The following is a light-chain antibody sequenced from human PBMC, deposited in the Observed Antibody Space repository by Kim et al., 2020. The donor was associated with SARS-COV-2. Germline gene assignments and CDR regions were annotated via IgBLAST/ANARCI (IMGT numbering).Light chain of an antibody. V-gene: IGLV3-19*01. Sequence: AVGQTVRITCQGDSRRSYYASWYQQKPGQAPVLVIYNNNNRPSGFPDRFSGSTSGSTASLTITGAQADDEADYYCNSRDSSGNRLVFGGGTKLTVL. CDR2: NNN. CDR1: SRRSYY. J-gene: IGLJ3*02. CDR3: NSRDSSGNRLV.